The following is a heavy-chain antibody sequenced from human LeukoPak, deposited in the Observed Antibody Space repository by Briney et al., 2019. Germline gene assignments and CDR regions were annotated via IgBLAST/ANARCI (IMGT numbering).Heavy chain of an antibody. V-gene: IGHV4-61*02. CDR3: ARVAYYDSSGYFTGDAFYI. CDR1: GGSISSGSYD. J-gene: IGHJ3*02. CDR2: IYTSGST. Sequence: PSQTLSLTCTVSGGSISSGSYDWSWIRQPAGKGLEWIGRIYTSGSTNYNPSLKSRVTISVDTSKNQFSLKLSSVTAADTAVYYCARVAYYDSSGYFTGDAFYIWGQGTMVTVSS. D-gene: IGHD3-22*01.